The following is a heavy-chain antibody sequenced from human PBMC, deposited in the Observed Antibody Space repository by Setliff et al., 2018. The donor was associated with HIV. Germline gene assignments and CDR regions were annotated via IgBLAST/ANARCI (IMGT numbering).Heavy chain of an antibody. J-gene: IGHJ4*02. D-gene: IGHD6-13*01. CDR1: GFPFSTYA. V-gene: IGHV3-23*01. Sequence: GESLKISCAASGFPFSTYAMNWVRQAPGKGLEWVSAISDSGDNTYYADSVKGRFTISRDNSRDTLYLQMNSLRVEDTAVYFCAKTIAALDYWGQGTLVTVSS. CDR2: ISDSGDNT. CDR3: AKTIAALDY.